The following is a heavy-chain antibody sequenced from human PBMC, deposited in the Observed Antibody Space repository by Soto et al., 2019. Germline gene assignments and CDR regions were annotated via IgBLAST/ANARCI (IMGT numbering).Heavy chain of an antibody. V-gene: IGHV3-23*01. CDR3: AKVRTPEWLLYWDY. CDR2: ISGSGGST. Sequence: GGSLRLSCAAFGFTFSSYAMSWVRQAPGKGLEWVSAISGSGGSTYYADSVKGRFTISRDNSKNTLYLQMNSLRAEDTAVYYCAKVRTPEWLLYWDYWGQGTLVTVSS. J-gene: IGHJ4*02. D-gene: IGHD3-3*01. CDR1: GFTFSSYA.